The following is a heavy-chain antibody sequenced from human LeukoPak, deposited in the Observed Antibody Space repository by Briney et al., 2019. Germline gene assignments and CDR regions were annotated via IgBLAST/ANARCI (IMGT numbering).Heavy chain of an antibody. D-gene: IGHD6-19*01. CDR1: GFTFSSYG. Sequence: GGSLRLSCAASGFTFSSYGMHWVRQAPGKGLEWVAVISYDGSNKYYADSVKGRFTISRDNSKNTLYLQMNSLRAEDTAVYYCARDRESSSWFDYWGQGTLVTVSS. CDR2: ISYDGSNK. J-gene: IGHJ5*01. CDR3: ARDRESSSWFDY. V-gene: IGHV3-30*03.